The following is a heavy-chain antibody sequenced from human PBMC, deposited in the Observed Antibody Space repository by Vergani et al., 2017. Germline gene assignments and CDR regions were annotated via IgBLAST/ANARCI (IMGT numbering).Heavy chain of an antibody. Sequence: EVQLLESGGSLKQPGGSVRLSCAASGITFSTYAMHWVRQAPGKGLEWVSALTGGGGSTYYADSFKGRFIISRDNSRDTLYLKMNSLRPEDTATYYCVKDAGSYENFFDSWGQGTLVTVSS. V-gene: IGHV3-23*01. CDR2: LTGGGGST. CDR3: VKDAGSYENFFDS. D-gene: IGHD1-26*01. J-gene: IGHJ4*02. CDR1: GITFSTYA.